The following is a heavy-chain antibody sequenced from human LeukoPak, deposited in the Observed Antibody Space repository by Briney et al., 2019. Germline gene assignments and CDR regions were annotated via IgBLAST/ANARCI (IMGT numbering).Heavy chain of an antibody. V-gene: IGHV4-31*03. CDR1: GGSISSGNYY. D-gene: IGHD6-25*01. CDR2: IYYSGIT. CDR3: ARYNSDSFYFDY. Sequence: SETLSLTCTVSGGSISSGNYYWSWIRQHPGKGLEWIGYIYYSGITYHNPSLKSRVNISVDTSKNQFSLKVSSVSAADTAVFFCARYNSDSFYFDYWGQGTLVTVSS. J-gene: IGHJ4*02.